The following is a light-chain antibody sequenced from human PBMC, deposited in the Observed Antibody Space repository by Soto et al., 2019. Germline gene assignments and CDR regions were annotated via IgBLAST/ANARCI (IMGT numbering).Light chain of an antibody. CDR2: GAY. J-gene: IGKJ1*01. CDR1: QSISTY. V-gene: IGKV1-39*01. CDR3: QESSSTWT. Sequence: DIQMTQSPSSLSASVGDGVTITCRASQSISTYLNWYRQKPGNAPELLIYGAYTLHSGLPSRFSGGGSGTHFTLTIRSLKPEDFATEYCQESSSTWTFGQGTKVDIK.